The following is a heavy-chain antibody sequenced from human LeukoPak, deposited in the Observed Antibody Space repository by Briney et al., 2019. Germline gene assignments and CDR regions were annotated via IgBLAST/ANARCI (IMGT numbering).Heavy chain of an antibody. Sequence: PSETLSLTCAVSGFSISSDKYWGWLRQPPGKGLEWIGSIYHSGSTYYNPSLKSRVTISVDTSKNQYSLKLNSVTAADTDVYYCARLSYYYYYMDVWGRGTTVTVSS. CDR3: ARLSYYYYYMDV. CDR2: IYHSGST. V-gene: IGHV4-38-2*01. D-gene: IGHD3-10*01. J-gene: IGHJ6*03. CDR1: GFSISSDKY.